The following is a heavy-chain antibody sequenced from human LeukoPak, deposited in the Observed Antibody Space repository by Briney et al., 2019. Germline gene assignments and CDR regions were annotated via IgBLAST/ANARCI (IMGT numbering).Heavy chain of an antibody. V-gene: IGHV3-21*01. CDR3: ARGGLGYCSSTSCHKAIYFDY. Sequence: GGSLRLSCAPSGFTFSSYSMNWVRQAPGKGLEWVSSISSSSSYIYYADSVKGRFTISRDNAKNSLYLQMNSLRAEDTAVYYCARGGLGYCSSTSCHKAIYFDYWGQGTLVTVSS. CDR1: GFTFSSYS. CDR2: ISSSSSYI. D-gene: IGHD2-2*02. J-gene: IGHJ4*02.